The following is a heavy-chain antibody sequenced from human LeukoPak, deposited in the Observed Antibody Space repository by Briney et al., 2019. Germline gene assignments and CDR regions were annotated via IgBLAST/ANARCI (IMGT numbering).Heavy chain of an antibody. CDR1: GGSISNYY. CDR2: IYYSGST. CDR3: ARDLKQQLVLGAFDI. J-gene: IGHJ3*02. Sequence: SETLSLTCTVSGGSISNYYWSWIRQPPGKGLEWIGYIYYSGSTNYNPSLKSRVTISVDTSKNQFSLKLSSVTAADTALYYCARDLKQQLVLGAFDIWGQGTMATVSS. D-gene: IGHD6-13*01. V-gene: IGHV4-59*01.